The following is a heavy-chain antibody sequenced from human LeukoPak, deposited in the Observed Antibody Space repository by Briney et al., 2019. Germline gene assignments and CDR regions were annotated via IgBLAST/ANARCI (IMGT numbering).Heavy chain of an antibody. CDR2: IYYSGST. CDR1: GGFISSGEYY. D-gene: IGHD3-9*01. Sequence: PSETLSLTCTVSGGFISSGEYYWSWILQPPGKGLEWIGYIYYSGSTYYNPSLKSRVTISVDTSKNQFSLKLSSVTAADTAFFFQAEDGIRYLPNFLGSDPWGQGTLVTVSS. CDR3: AEDGIRYLPNFLGSDP. J-gene: IGHJ5*02. V-gene: IGHV4-30-4*01.